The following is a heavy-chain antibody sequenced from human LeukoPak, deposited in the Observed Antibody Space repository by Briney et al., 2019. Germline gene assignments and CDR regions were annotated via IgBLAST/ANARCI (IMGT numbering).Heavy chain of an antibody. Sequence: GGSLRLSCAASGFTFSSYGMHRVRQAPGKGLEWVAFIRYDGSNKYYADSVKGRFTISRDNAKNSLYLQMNSLRAEDTAVYYCARDRYCTNGVCYDMDVWGKGTTVTVSS. D-gene: IGHD2-8*01. CDR2: IRYDGSNK. J-gene: IGHJ6*03. CDR1: GFTFSSYG. CDR3: ARDRYCTNGVCYDMDV. V-gene: IGHV3-30*02.